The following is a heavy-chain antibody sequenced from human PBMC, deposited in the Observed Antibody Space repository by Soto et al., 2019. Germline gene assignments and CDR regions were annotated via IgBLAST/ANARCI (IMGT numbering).Heavy chain of an antibody. CDR2: INAGNGNT. CDR1: GYTFTSYA. Sequence: GASVKVSCKASGYTFTSYAMHWVRQAPGQRLEWMGWINAGNGNTKYSQKFQGRVTITRDTSASTAYMELSSLRSEDTAAYYCARDPRYSYGYNWGQGTLVTVSS. V-gene: IGHV1-3*01. CDR3: ARDPRYSYGYN. J-gene: IGHJ4*02. D-gene: IGHD5-18*01.